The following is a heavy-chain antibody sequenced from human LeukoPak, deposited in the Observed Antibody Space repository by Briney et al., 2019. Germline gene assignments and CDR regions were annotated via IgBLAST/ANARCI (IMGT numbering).Heavy chain of an antibody. Sequence: ASVKVSCKASGYTFTSYAMNWVRQAPGQGLEWMGWINTNTGNPTYAQGFTGRFVFSLDTSVSTAYLQISSLKAEDTAVYYCARDRHSNYDFWSGYLANWFDPWGQGTLVTVSS. J-gene: IGHJ5*02. D-gene: IGHD3-3*01. CDR3: ARDRHSNYDFWSGYLANWFDP. CDR1: GYTFTSYA. CDR2: INTNTGNP. V-gene: IGHV7-4-1*02.